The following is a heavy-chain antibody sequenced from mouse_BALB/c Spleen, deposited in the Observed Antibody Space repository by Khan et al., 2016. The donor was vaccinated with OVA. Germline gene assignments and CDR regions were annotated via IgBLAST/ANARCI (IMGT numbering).Heavy chain of an antibody. D-gene: IGHD4-1*01. CDR2: INPGDGDT. Sequence: QVQLQQSGAELARPGASVKLSCKASDYTFTRYWMQWIKQRPGQGLEWIGAINPGDGDTRYTQKFKGKATLTADKSSSTAYMQLSSSASEYSAVYYCAKLGRGYFDVWGVGTTVTVSS. J-gene: IGHJ1*01. CDR3: AKLGRGYFDV. V-gene: IGHV1-87*01. CDR1: DYTFTRYW.